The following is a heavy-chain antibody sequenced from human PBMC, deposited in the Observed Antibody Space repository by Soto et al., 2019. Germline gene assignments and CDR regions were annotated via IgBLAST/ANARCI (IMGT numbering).Heavy chain of an antibody. CDR3: AKCMQAYWNYDAHHI. CDR2: ITGTGGTT. D-gene: IGHD1-7*01. V-gene: IGHV3-23*01. CDR1: GFTFTTYS. Sequence: PGGSLRLSCAASGFTFTTYSMSWFRQAPEKGLEWVAHITGTGGTTYYADSVKGRFTISRDTSSNTLYLQMNSLRAEDTALYYCAKCMQAYWNYDAHHIWGQGTMVTVSS. J-gene: IGHJ3*02.